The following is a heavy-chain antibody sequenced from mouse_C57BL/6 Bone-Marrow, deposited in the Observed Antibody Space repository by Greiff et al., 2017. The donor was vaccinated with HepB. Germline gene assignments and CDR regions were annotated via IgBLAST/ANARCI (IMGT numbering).Heavy chain of an antibody. V-gene: IGHV5-4*01. J-gene: IGHJ2*01. CDR3: ARDRPPGYFDY. Sequence: EVQLVESGGGLVKPGGSLKLSCAASGFTFSSYAMSWVRQTPEKRLEWVATISDGGSYTYYPDNVKGRFTISRDNAKNNLYLQMSHLKSEDTAMYYCARDRPPGYFDYWGQGTTLTVSS. CDR1: GFTFSSYA. CDR2: ISDGGSYT.